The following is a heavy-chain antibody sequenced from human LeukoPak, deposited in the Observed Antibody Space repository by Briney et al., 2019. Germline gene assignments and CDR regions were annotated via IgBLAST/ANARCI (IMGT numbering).Heavy chain of an antibody. CDR3: AYSSSWYIGSWYYFDY. V-gene: IGHV3-23*01. J-gene: IGHJ4*02. D-gene: IGHD6-13*01. CDR1: GFTFSSYA. CDR2: ISGSGGST. Sequence: GGSLRLSCAASGFTFSSYAMGWGRQAPGKGLEWVSAISGSGGSTYYADSVKGRFTISRDNSKNTLYLQMNSLRAEDTAVYYCAYSSSWYIGSWYYFDYWGQGTLVTVSS.